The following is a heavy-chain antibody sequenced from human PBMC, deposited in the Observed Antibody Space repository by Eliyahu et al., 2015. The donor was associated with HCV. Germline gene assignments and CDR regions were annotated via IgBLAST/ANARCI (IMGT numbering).Heavy chain of an antibody. D-gene: IGHD1-1*01. Sequence: EVQLVESGGGLVKPGGSLRLSCAASGFTFSSYSMNWVRQAPGKGPEWVSSISSSSSYIYYADSVKGRFTISRDNAKNSLYLQMNSLRAEDTAVYYCARVWDASLGTGPDYWGQGTLVTVSS. CDR3: ARVWDASLGTGPDY. V-gene: IGHV3-21*01. CDR1: GFTFSSYS. CDR2: ISSSSSYI. J-gene: IGHJ4*02.